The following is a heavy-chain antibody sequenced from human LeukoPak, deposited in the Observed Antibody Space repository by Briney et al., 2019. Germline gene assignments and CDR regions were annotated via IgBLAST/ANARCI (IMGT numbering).Heavy chain of an antibody. J-gene: IGHJ4*02. CDR1: GFSFSSYV. CDR2: IRNDGSNK. CDR3: AKPGGASSIAY. D-gene: IGHD3-10*01. Sequence: GGALRLSCAASGFSFSSYVMHWGRQAPGKGLEWVEFIRNDGSNKYYADYVKGRFTISRDNTKNTLYLQMNSLRAEDTAVYYCAKPGGASSIAYWGQGTLVTVSS. V-gene: IGHV3-30*02.